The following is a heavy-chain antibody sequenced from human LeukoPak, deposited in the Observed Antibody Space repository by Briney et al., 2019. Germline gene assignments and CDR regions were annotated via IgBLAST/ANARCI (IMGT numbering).Heavy chain of an antibody. CDR1: GYSFTSYW. CDR3: ARHLARRDWFDP. CDR2: IYPGDSDT. J-gene: IGHJ5*02. V-gene: IGHV5-51*01. Sequence: TEESLKISCEGSGYSFTSYWIGWVRQMPGKGLEWMGIIYPGDSDTRYSPSFQGQVTISADKSISTAYLQWSSLKASDTAMYYSARHLARRDWFDPWGQGTPVTVSS. D-gene: IGHD3-16*01.